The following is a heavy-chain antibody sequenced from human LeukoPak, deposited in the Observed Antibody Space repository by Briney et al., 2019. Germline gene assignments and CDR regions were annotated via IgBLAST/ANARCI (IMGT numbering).Heavy chain of an antibody. V-gene: IGHV4-4*07. D-gene: IGHD2-2*01. Sequence: PSETLSLTCTVSGGSISSYYWSWIRQAAGKGLEWIGRINTSGSTDYNAYLTPRVAMSTDASKNQCSLKLSAVTAADTAVYYCARDVGYCSSTSCRYYYYYYMDVWGKGTTVTVSS. J-gene: IGHJ6*03. CDR1: GGSISSYY. CDR3: ARDVGYCSSTSCRYYYYYYMDV. CDR2: INTSGST.